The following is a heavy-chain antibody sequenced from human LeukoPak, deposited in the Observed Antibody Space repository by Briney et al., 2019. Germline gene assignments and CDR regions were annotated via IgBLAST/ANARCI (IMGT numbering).Heavy chain of an antibody. CDR1: GFTFRNYG. J-gene: IGHJ6*02. V-gene: IGHV3-30*18. CDR2: ISYDGSNK. Sequence: GGSLRLSCAASGFTFRNYGMHLVRQAPGKGLEWVAVISYDGSNKYYADSVKGRFTISRDNSKNTLYLQMNSLRAEDTAVYYCAKGNLAYYDILTGPYYYYYGMDVWGQGTTVTVSS. D-gene: IGHD3-9*01. CDR3: AKGNLAYYDILTGPYYYYYGMDV.